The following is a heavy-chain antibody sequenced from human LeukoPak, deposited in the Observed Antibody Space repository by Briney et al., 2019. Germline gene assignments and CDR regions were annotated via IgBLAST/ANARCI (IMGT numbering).Heavy chain of an antibody. CDR3: ARGIIDGYNSHSLHY. Sequence: KPSETLSLTCAVYGGSFSGYYWSWIRQPPGKGLEWIGESNPSGDTSYNPSLKSRVIISLDTSKNQFSLKLRSVTAADTAVYFCARGIIDGYNSHSLHYWGEGTLVTASS. CDR1: GGSFSGYY. D-gene: IGHD5-24*01. J-gene: IGHJ4*02. CDR2: SNPSGDT. V-gene: IGHV4-34*01.